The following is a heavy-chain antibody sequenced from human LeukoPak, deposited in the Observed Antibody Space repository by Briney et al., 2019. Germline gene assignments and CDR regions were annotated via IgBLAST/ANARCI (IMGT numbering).Heavy chain of an antibody. D-gene: IGHD6-13*01. CDR3: ACPQPYSSSWIGLQH. CDR1: GGSISSSSYY. V-gene: IGHV4-39*01. CDR2: IYYSGST. Sequence: PSETLSLTCTVSGGSISSSSYYWGWIRQPPGKGLEWIGSIYYSGSTYYNPSLKSRVTISVDTSRNQFSLKLSSVTAADTAVYYCACPQPYSSSWIGLQHWGQGTLVTVSS. J-gene: IGHJ1*01.